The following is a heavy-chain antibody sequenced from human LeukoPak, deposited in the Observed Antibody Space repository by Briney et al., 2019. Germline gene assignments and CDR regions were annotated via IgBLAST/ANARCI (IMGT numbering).Heavy chain of an antibody. CDR3: ASTVSRGSFVSLPIDY. V-gene: IGHV4-34*01. CDR2: INHSGST. Sequence: SETLSLTCAVYGGSFSGYYWSWIRQPPGKGLEWIGEINHSGSTNYNPSLKSRVTISVDTSKNQFSLKLSSVTAADTAVYYCASTVSRGSFVSLPIDYWGQGTLVTVSS. J-gene: IGHJ4*02. D-gene: IGHD4-17*01. CDR1: GGSFSGYY.